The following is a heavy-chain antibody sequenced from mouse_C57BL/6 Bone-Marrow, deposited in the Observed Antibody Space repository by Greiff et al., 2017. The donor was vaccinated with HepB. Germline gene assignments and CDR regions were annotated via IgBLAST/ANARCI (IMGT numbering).Heavy chain of an antibody. CDR2: IYPGSGST. CDR1: GYTFTSYW. D-gene: IGHD1-1*01. V-gene: IGHV1-55*01. J-gene: IGHJ2*01. CDR3: ARKDLGYYGSSY. Sequence: QVQLQQSGAELVKPGASVKMSCKASGYTFTSYWITWVKQRPGQGLEWIGDIYPGSGSTNYNEKFKSKATLTVDTSSSTAYMQLSSLTSEDSAVYYCARKDLGYYGSSYWGQGTTLTVSS.